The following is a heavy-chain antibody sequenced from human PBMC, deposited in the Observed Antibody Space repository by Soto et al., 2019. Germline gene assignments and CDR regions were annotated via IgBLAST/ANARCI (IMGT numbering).Heavy chain of an antibody. CDR2: ISDSGANT. CDR1: GFTFSTYP. J-gene: IGHJ6*02. D-gene: IGHD4-17*01. CDR3: AKILSMVTSYYYGMDV. V-gene: IGHV3-23*01. Sequence: LRLSCAASGFTFSTYPMIWVRQAPLKGLECVGSISDSGANTYYADSVRGRFTISRDNSKNTLYLQMNSLRDDDTAVYYCAKILSMVTSYYYGMDVWGHGTTVTVSS.